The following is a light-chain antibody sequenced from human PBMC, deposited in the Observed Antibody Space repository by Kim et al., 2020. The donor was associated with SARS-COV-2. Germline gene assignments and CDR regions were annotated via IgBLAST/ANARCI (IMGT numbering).Light chain of an antibody. Sequence: SSSPGDSAPLPGRSGQSVSPYLAWYQQKPGQPPRLLSYDASNRATGIPARFSGGGSETDFTLTISGLEPEDCAVHYCQQRTNWLVTLGQGTKLEI. CDR1: QSVSPY. CDR3: QQRTNWLVT. V-gene: IGKV3-11*01. J-gene: IGKJ2*01. CDR2: DAS.